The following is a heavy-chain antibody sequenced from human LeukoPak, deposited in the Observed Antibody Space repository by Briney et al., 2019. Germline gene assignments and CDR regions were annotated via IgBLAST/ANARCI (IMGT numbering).Heavy chain of an antibody. V-gene: IGHV3-53*01. J-gene: IGHJ4*02. Sequence: GGSLRLSCAASGFTVSSSYMGWVRQAPGKGLEWISVIYSGGSTYCADSVNGRFRISRDNSKNTEYLQMNILRAEDTAMYYCARVDNSGEGYFDCWGQGTLVTVSS. CDR1: GFTVSSSY. CDR3: ARVDNSGEGYFDC. CDR2: IYSGGST. D-gene: IGHD2-2*03.